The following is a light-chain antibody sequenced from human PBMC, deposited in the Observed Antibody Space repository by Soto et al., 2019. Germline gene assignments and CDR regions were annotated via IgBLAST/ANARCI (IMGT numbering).Light chain of an antibody. J-gene: IGLJ3*02. CDR1: SSXVGSYNL. CDR3: CSYAPISTVV. V-gene: IGLV2-23*01. CDR2: EDN. Sequence: QSALTQPASVSGSPGQSITISCTGTSSXVGSYNLVSWYQQHPGKAPKLMIYEDNKRPSGVSNRFSGSKSGNTASLTISGLQAEDEAHYYCCSYAPISTVVFGGGTKLTVL.